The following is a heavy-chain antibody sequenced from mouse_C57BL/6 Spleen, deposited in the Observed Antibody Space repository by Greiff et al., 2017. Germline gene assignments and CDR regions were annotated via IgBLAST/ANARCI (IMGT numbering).Heavy chain of an antibody. V-gene: IGHV1-76*01. CDR2: IYPGSGNT. J-gene: IGHJ2*01. CDR1: GYTFTDYY. CDR3: ARLGGNYVFDY. D-gene: IGHD2-1*01. Sequence: VQLQQSGAELVRPGASVKLSCKASGYTFTDYYINWVKQRPGQGLEWIARIYPGSGNTYYNEKFKGKATLTAEKSTSTAYMQLSSLTSEDSAVYFCARLGGNYVFDYWGQGTTLTVSS.